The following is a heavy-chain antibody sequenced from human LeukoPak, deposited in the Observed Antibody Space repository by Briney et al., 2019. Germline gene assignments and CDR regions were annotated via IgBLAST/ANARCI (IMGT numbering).Heavy chain of an antibody. CDR1: GGSISSYY. CDR3: ARAYCSGGSCYSGFDY. Sequence: SETLSLNSTVAGGSISSYYWSWIRQPAGKGLEWIRRIYTSGSTNYNPSLKSRVTMSVDTSKNQFSLKLSSVTAADTAVYYCARAYCSGGSCYSGFDYWGQGALVTVS. V-gene: IGHV4-4*07. CDR2: IYTSGST. J-gene: IGHJ4*02. D-gene: IGHD2-15*01.